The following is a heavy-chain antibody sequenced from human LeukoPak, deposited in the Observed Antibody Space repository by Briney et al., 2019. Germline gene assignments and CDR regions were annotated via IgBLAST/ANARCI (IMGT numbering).Heavy chain of an antibody. V-gene: IGHV3-23*01. J-gene: IGHJ4*02. CDR1: GFTFSSYA. Sequence: GGSLRLSCAASGFTFSSYAMSWVRQAPVKGLEWVSAISGSGGSTYYADSVKGRFTISRDNSKNTLYLQMNSLRAEDTAVYYCAKAYYDFWSGTYYFDYWGQGTLVTAS. CDR2: ISGSGGST. D-gene: IGHD3-3*01. CDR3: AKAYYDFWSGTYYFDY.